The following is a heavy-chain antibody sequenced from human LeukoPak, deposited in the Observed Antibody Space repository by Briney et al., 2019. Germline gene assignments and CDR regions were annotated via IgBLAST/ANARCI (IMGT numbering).Heavy chain of an antibody. CDR1: GGSFSGYY. Sequence: SETLSLTCAVYGGSFSGYYWSWIRQPPGKGLEWTGEINSGGSINYNPSLKSRVTISVDMSKNQFSLKLISVTAADTAMYYCARDARFGELVDYWGQGTLVTVSS. D-gene: IGHD3-10*01. V-gene: IGHV4-34*01. CDR2: INSGGSI. J-gene: IGHJ4*02. CDR3: ARDARFGELVDY.